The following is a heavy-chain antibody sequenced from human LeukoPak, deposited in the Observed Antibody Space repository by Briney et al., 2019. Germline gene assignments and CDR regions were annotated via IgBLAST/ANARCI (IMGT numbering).Heavy chain of an antibody. Sequence: TGGSLRLSCAASGFTFSSFDMSWVRQAPGKGLESISAISGNGGGTFYADSVKGRFTISRDNSKNMLFLQMNSLRVDDTAVYHCAKEAMVTDATDFDYWGQGTLITLSP. CDR3: AKEAMVTDATDFDY. V-gene: IGHV3-23*01. J-gene: IGHJ4*02. D-gene: IGHD5-18*01. CDR1: GFTFSSFD. CDR2: ISGNGGGT.